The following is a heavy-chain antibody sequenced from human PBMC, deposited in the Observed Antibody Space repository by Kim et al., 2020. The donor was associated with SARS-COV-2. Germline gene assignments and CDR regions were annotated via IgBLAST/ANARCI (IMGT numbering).Heavy chain of an antibody. V-gene: IGHV4-59*01. D-gene: IGHD3-10*01. J-gene: IGHJ6*02. CDR2: LYDTGSA. CDR1: DASISNYY. Sequence: SETLSLTCTISDASISNYYLSWIRQPPGKGLEWIGYLYDTGSADYSPSFKSRVTISVDKSNNQFSLKVTSVTAADTAVYYCARTDGSGRFSSAMDVWGQG. CDR3: ARTDGSGRFSSAMDV.